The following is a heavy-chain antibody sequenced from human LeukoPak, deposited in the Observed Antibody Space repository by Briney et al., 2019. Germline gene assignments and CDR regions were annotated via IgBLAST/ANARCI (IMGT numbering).Heavy chain of an antibody. V-gene: IGHV3-23*01. J-gene: IGHJ4*02. CDR3: AKPVVPAARLFDF. Sequence: GGSLRLSCAASGFTFSSYGMSWVRQAPGEGLESVSGITASGRSTYCADSVKGRFTISRDNSKNTLYLQMNSLRVEDAAAYYCAKPVVPAARLFDFWGQGTLVTVSS. CDR2: ITASGRST. D-gene: IGHD2-2*01. CDR1: GFTFSSYG.